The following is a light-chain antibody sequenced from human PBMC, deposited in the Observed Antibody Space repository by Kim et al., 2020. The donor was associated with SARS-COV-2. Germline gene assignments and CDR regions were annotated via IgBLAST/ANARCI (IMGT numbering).Light chain of an antibody. J-gene: IGLJ1*01. CDR1: SSDIGGYNY. CDR2: DVT. V-gene: IGLV2-14*01. CDR3: SSYTTPSSFI. Sequence: QSALTQPASVSGSPGQSITISCTGTSSDIGGYNYVSWYQQHPDKAPQLVIYDVTKRPSGVSNRFSGSKSGNTASLTISGLQAEDEADYYCSSYTTPSSFIFGRGTKVTVL.